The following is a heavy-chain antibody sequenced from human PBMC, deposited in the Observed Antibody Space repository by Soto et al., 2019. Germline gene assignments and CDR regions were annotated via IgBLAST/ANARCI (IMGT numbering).Heavy chain of an antibody. D-gene: IGHD2-15*01. Sequence: GGSLRLSCSASGFTFSNYARQWVRQAPGKGLQYVSTISSSGGSTYYADSVKGRFTISRDNSKSTLYLQMSSLRAEDTALYYCVKGADCSGGSCYSLQYYYGMDVWGQGTTVTVSS. V-gene: IGHV3-64D*06. CDR3: VKGADCSGGSCYSLQYYYGMDV. CDR2: ISSSGGST. CDR1: GFTFSNYA. J-gene: IGHJ6*02.